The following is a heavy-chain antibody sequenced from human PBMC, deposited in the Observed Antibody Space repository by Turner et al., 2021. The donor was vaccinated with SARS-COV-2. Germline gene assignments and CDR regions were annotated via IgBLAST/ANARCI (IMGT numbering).Heavy chain of an antibody. CDR2: IDYSGRS. CDR3: ASGSPQGWYVPVFDD. D-gene: IGHD6-19*01. CDR1: GGSISSSSYY. Sequence: QLQLQESGPGLVKPSGTLSRNCAVSGGSISSSSYYWGWIRLPPGKGLEWIGSIDYSGRSNYNPTPKRRVTISVDTSKNQFSLKRSSETAADTAVFSCASGSPQGWYVPVFDDWGQGTMVTVSS. J-gene: IGHJ4*02. V-gene: IGHV4-39*01.